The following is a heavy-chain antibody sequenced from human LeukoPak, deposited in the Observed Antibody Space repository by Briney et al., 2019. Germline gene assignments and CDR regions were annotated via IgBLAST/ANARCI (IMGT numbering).Heavy chain of an antibody. J-gene: IGHJ4*02. Sequence: GGSLRLSCAASGFTFDDYAMHWVRQAPGKGLEWVSGISWNSGSIGYADSVKGRFTISRDNAKNSLYLQMNSLRAEDTALYYCAKDLSGYSSYWGQGTLVTVSS. CDR1: GFTFDDYA. CDR2: ISWNSGSI. CDR3: AKDLSGYSSY. D-gene: IGHD3-22*01. V-gene: IGHV3-9*01.